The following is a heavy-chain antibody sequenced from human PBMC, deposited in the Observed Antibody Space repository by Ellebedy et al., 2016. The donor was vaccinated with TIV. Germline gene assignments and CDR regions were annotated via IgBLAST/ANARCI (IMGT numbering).Heavy chain of an antibody. CDR2: INHSGST. D-gene: IGHD3-10*01. CDR1: GGSFSGYY. J-gene: IGHJ6*03. Sequence: GSLRLSXAVYGGSFSGYYWSWIRQPPGKGLEWIGEINHSGSTNYNPSLKSRVTISVDTSKNQFSLKLSSVTAADTAVYYCARGLSSSYHYYYYMDVWGKGTTVTVSS. V-gene: IGHV4-34*01. CDR3: ARGLSSSYHYYYYMDV.